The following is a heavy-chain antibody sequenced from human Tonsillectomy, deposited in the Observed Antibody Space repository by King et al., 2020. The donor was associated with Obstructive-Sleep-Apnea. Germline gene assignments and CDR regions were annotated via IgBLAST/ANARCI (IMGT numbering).Heavy chain of an antibody. J-gene: IGHJ6*02. CDR1: GGTFSSYA. CDR3: ARDLDEIVVVAPANYKYYGMAV. D-gene: IGHD2-2*01. CDR2: IIPIFGTA. Sequence: QLVQSGAEVKKPGSSVKVSCKASGGTFSSYAISWVRQAPGQGLEWMGGIIPIFGTANYAQTFQGRVTITADESTSTAYMELSSVRSEDTAVYYGARDLDEIVVVAPANYKYYGMAVWGQGTTVTVSS. V-gene: IGHV1-69*12.